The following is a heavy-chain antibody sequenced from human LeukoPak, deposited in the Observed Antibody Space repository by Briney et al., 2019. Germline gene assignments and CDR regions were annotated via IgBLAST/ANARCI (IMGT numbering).Heavy chain of an antibody. CDR3: AKETVAAPPIDY. D-gene: IGHD6-19*01. CDR2: ISGSDYST. V-gene: IGHV3-23*01. Sequence: PGGSLRLSCAASGFTFSSYAMSWVRQAPGKGLEWVSAISGSDYSTYYADSVKGRLTISRDNSKNTLYLQMNSLRAEDTAEYYCAKETVAAPPIDYWGQGTLVTVSS. CDR1: GFTFSSYA. J-gene: IGHJ4*02.